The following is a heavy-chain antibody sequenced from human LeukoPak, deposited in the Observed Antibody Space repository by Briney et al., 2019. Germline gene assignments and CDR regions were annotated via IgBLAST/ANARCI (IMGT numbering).Heavy chain of an antibody. J-gene: IGHJ6*02. D-gene: IGHD2-15*01. CDR2: ISSSSYI. CDR1: GFTFSSYT. V-gene: IGHV3-21*01. CDR3: ARDPTPRYCSGGSCYTHYGMDV. Sequence: PGGSLRLSCAASGFTFSSYTMNWVRQAPGKGLEWVSSISSSSYIYYADSVKGRLTISRGNAKNSLYLQMNSLRAEDTAVYYCARDPTPRYCSGGSCYTHYGMDVWGQGTTVTVSS.